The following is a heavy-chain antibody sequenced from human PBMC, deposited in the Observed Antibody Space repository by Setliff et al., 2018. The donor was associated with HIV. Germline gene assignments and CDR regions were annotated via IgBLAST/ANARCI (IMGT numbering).Heavy chain of an antibody. D-gene: IGHD2-21*01. CDR1: GYSISSGYY. J-gene: IGHJ5*02. Sequence: SETLSLTCVVSGYSISSGYYWGWIRQPPGTGLEWIGSFYHSTTYYNPSLKSRVTISVGTSKNQFSLKLISVTAADTAVYYCARYGGNSFWFDPWGQGTLVTVSS. CDR3: ARYGGNSFWFDP. V-gene: IGHV4-38-2*01. CDR2: FYHSTT.